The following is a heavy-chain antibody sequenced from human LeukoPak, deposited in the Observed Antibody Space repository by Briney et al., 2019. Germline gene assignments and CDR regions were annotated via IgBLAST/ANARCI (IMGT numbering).Heavy chain of an antibody. CDR1: GGSFSGYY. CDR3: ARGDYYDTNGYPYVDY. V-gene: IGHV4-34*01. CDR2: INHSGST. D-gene: IGHD3-22*01. J-gene: IGHJ4*02. Sequence: SETLSLTCAVYGGSFSGYYWSWIRQPPGKGLEWIEEINHSGSTNCNPSLKSRVTISVDTSKNQFSLKLSSVTAADTAVYYCARGDYYDTNGYPYVDYWGQGTLVTVSS.